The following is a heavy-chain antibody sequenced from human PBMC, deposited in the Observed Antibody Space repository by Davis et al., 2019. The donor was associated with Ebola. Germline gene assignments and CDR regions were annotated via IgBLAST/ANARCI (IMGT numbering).Heavy chain of an antibody. CDR1: GGTFSSYA. CDR2: IIPIFGTA. V-gene: IGHV1-69*06. J-gene: IGHJ5*02. D-gene: IGHD3-3*01. CDR3: ARDLGSADYDFWSGYNNWFDP. Sequence: SVKVSCKASGGTFSSYAISWVRQAPGQGLEWMGGIIPIFGTANYAQKFQGRVTITADKSTSTAYMELSSLRSEDTAVYYCARDLGSADYDFWSGYNNWFDPWGQGTLVTVSS.